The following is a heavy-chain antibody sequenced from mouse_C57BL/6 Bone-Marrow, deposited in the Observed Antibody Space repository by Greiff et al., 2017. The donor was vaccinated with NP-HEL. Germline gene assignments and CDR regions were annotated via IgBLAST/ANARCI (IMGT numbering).Heavy chain of an antibody. CDR1: GFTFSDYG. Sequence: EVMLVESGGGLVKPGGSLKLSCAASGFTFSDYGMHWVRQAPEKGLEWVAYLSSGSSTIYYAFTVKGPFPISSDNATNTLFLQMTSLKSEDTAMYYCARLGSSPFDYWGQGTTRTVSS. D-gene: IGHD1-1*01. CDR3: ARLGSSPFDY. CDR2: LSSGSSTI. J-gene: IGHJ2*01. V-gene: IGHV5-17*01.